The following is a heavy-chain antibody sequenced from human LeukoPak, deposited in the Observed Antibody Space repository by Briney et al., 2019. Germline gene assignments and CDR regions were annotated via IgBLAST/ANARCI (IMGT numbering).Heavy chain of an antibody. D-gene: IGHD1-1*01. CDR1: GFTFGSYA. J-gene: IGHJ4*02. V-gene: IGHV3-23*01. CDR3: AKPRLLSKLGTLFDY. CDR2: ISGSGGST. Sequence: QTGGSLRFSCAASGFTFGSYAMSWVRQAPGKGLEWVSAISGSGGSTYYADSVKGRFTISRDNSKNTLYLQMNSLRAEDTAVYYCAKPRLLSKLGTLFDYWGQGTLVTVSS.